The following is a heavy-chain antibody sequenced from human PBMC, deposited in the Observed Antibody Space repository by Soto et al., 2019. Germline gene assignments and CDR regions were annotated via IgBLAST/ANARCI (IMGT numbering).Heavy chain of an antibody. Sequence: GASVKVSCKASGYTFTSYGISWVRQAPGQGLEWMGWISAYSGNTNYAQKLQGRVTMTTDTSTSTAYMELRSLRSDDTAVYYCERDGSIIAAAGGSDYWGQGTLVNVSS. D-gene: IGHD6-13*01. V-gene: IGHV1-18*01. CDR3: ERDGSIIAAAGGSDY. J-gene: IGHJ4*02. CDR2: ISAYSGNT. CDR1: GYTFTSYG.